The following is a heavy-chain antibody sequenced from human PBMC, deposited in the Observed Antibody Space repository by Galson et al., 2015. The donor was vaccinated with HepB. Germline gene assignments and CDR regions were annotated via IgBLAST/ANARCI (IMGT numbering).Heavy chain of an antibody. V-gene: IGHV3-74*01. CDR3: ASGFSAYSYGYIDY. CDR2: IDGDGSDT. J-gene: IGHJ4*02. Sequence: SLRLSCAASGFTFSSNWMHWVRQAPGKGLVWVSRIDGDGSDTNYADYVKGRFTITRDNARNTLYLQMSSLRAEDTAVYYCASGFSAYSYGYIDYWGQGTLVTVSS. D-gene: IGHD5-18*01. CDR1: GFTFSSNW.